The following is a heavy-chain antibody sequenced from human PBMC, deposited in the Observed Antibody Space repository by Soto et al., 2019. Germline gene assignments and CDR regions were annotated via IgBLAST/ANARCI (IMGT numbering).Heavy chain of an antibody. CDR3: ARGRPPSSSCRKRCYYYMDV. CDR2: INHSGST. D-gene: IGHD6-13*01. J-gene: IGHJ6*03. V-gene: IGHV4-34*01. Sequence: SETLSLTCAVYGGSFSGYYWSWIRQPPGKGLEWIGEINHSGSTNYNPSLKSRVTISVDTSKNQFSLKLSSVTAADTAVYYCARGRPPSSSCRKRCYYYMDVWGKGTTVTVSS. CDR1: GGSFSGYY.